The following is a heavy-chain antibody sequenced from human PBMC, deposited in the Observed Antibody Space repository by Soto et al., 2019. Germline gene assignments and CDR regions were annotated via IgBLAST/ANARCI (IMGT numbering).Heavy chain of an antibody. CDR2: IIPICGSV. J-gene: IGHJ6*02. Sequence: QVQLLQSGTEVKKPGSSVRVSCEASGSSFRTYAISWVRQAPGHGLEWMGEIIPICGSVNYAQKFQDRVTISAVESATTVYMDLKSLRSNDTGVYYCAKGAVAGTPTSYYYYGMDVWGQGTTVTVSS. CDR1: GSSFRTYA. V-gene: IGHV1-69*12. D-gene: IGHD6-19*01. CDR3: AKGAVAGTPTSYYYYGMDV.